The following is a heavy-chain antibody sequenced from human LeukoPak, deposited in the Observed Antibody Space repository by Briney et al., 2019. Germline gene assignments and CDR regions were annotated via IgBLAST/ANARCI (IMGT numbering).Heavy chain of an antibody. CDR1: GYRFTSYW. J-gene: IGHJ3*02. V-gene: IGHV5-51*01. CDR2: FYPGGSDT. D-gene: IGHD3-10*01. Sequence: GESLKTSCKGSGYRFTSYWIGWVRQMPGKGLEWMGFFYPGGSDTRYSPFFQGQVTISADKSISTAYLQWSSLKASDTAMYYCARRRARYSGDAFDIWGQGTMVTVSS. CDR3: ARRRARYSGDAFDI.